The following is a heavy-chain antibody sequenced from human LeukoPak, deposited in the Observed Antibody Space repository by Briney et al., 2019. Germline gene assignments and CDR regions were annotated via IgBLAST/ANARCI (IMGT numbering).Heavy chain of an antibody. CDR1: GGSFSGYY. Sequence: SETLSLTCAVYGGSFSGYYWSWIRQPPGKGLEWIGEINHSGSTNYNPSLKSRVTISVDTSKNQFSLKLSSVTAADTAVYYCARTKLWFGELMGFYFDYWGQGTLVTVSS. J-gene: IGHJ4*02. D-gene: IGHD3-10*01. CDR2: INHSGST. V-gene: IGHV4-34*01. CDR3: ARTKLWFGELMGFYFDY.